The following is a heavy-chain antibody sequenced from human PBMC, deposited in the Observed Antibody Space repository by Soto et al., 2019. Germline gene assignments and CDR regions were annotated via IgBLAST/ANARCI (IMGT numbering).Heavy chain of an antibody. CDR2: ISSTTNYI. CDR1: DLTVTGYS. Sequence: GGPLRVSGAASDLTVTGYSMNWVGQAPGKVLEWVSSISSTTNYIYYADSMKGRFTVSRDNAKNSVYLEMNSLSAEDTAVYYCARESEDLTSNFDYWGQGTLVTVSS. J-gene: IGHJ4*02. CDR3: ARESEDLTSNFDY. V-gene: IGHV3-21*01.